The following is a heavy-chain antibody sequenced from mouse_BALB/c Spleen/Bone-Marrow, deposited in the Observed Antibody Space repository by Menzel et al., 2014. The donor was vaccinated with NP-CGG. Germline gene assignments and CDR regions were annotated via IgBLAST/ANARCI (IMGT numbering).Heavy chain of an antibody. V-gene: IGHV1-80*01. CDR1: GYAFSTNW. CDR2: IYPGDGDT. CDR3: ARGARSAMDY. Sequence: QVQLQQPGSELVRPESSVKISCKASGYAFSTNWMIWVKQRPGQGLEWIGQIYPGDGDTNYNGKFKGKATLTADKSSSTAYMQLSSLTSEDSAVYFCARGARSAMDYWGQGTSVTVSS. J-gene: IGHJ4*01.